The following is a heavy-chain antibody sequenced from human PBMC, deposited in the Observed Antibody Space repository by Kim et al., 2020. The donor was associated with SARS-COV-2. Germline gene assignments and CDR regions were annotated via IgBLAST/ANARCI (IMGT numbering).Heavy chain of an antibody. CDR2: ISWNSGSI. Sequence: GGSLRLSCAASGFTFDDYAMHWVRQAPGKGLEWVSGISWNSGSIGYADSVKGRFTISRDNAKNSLYLQMNSLRAEDTALYYCASFGGGYCSGGSCLIPNAFDIWGQGTMVTVSS. V-gene: IGHV3-9*01. D-gene: IGHD2-15*01. CDR1: GFTFDDYA. J-gene: IGHJ3*02. CDR3: ASFGGGYCSGGSCLIPNAFDI.